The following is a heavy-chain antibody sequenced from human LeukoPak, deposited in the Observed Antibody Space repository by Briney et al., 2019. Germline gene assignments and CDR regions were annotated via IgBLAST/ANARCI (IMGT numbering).Heavy chain of an antibody. CDR2: MNPNSGNT. Sequence: GASVKVSCKASGYTFTSYDINWVRQATGQGLEWRGWMNPNSGNTGYAQKFQGRGTMTRNTSISTAYMALSSLRSEDTAVYYCARPYVWGDYDLDYWGQGTLVTVSS. CDR1: GYTFTSYD. J-gene: IGHJ4*02. D-gene: IGHD3-16*01. V-gene: IGHV1-8*01. CDR3: ARPYVWGDYDLDY.